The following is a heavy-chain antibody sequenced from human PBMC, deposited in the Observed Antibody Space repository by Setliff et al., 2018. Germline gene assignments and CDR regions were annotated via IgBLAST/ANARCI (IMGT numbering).Heavy chain of an antibody. V-gene: IGHV1-3*01. D-gene: IGHD3-3*01. CDR2: INAANGDT. CDR3: ARDFLGATASFDI. Sequence: ASVKVSCKASGYTFRSYAMHWVRQAPGQRLEWMGWINAANGDTKYSQKFQGRVTITGDTSASTAYMELSGLISEDTAVYYCARDFLGATASFDIWGQGTMVTVSS. CDR1: GYTFRSYA. J-gene: IGHJ3*02.